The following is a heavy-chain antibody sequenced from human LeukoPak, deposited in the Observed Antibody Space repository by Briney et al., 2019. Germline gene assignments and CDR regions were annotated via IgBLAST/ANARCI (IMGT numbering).Heavy chain of an antibody. D-gene: IGHD1-26*01. CDR1: GGSISSYY. J-gene: IGHJ4*02. V-gene: IGHV4-59*08. CDR3: ARQPDSGGYYNFDY. CDR2: ISYSGST. Sequence: TSETLSLTCTVSGGSISSYYWNWIRQPPGKGLEWVGWISYSGSTNYNPSLKSRVAISLDMSKNQLSLKLNSVTAADTAVYYCARQPDSGGYYNFDYWGQGSLVTVSS.